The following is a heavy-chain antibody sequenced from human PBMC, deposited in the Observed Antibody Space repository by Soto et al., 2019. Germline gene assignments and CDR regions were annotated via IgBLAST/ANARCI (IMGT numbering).Heavy chain of an antibody. CDR1: GGSISSGGYY. V-gene: IGHV4-31*03. CDR2: IYYSGST. J-gene: IGHJ6*02. D-gene: IGHD3-10*01. CDR3: ARSITMVRGVDPYFYGMDV. Sequence: SETLSLTCTVSGGSISSGGYYWSWIRQHPGKGLEWIGYIYYSGSTYYNPSLKSRVTISVDTSKNQCSLKLSSVTAADTAVYYCARSITMVRGVDPYFYGMDVWGQGTTVTVSS.